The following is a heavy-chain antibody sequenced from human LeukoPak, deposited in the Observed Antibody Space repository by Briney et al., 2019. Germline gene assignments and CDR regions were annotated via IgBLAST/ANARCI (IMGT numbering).Heavy chain of an antibody. CDR1: GFTFSIYS. CDR2: IDSGGRT. V-gene: IGHV3-23*01. CDR3: AKTVVGAGWNYFDY. Sequence: GGSLRLSCVASGFTFSIYSMSWVRQAPGKGLEWVSNIDSGGRTYFGDSVKGRFTISRDGSKNTLYLQMSSLRGEDTAVYYCAKTVVGAGWNYFDYWGQGTLVTVSS. J-gene: IGHJ4*02. D-gene: IGHD3-9*01.